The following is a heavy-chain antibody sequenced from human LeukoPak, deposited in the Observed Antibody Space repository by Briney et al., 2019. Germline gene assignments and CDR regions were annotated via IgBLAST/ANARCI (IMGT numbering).Heavy chain of an antibody. D-gene: IGHD1-7*01. J-gene: IGHJ4*02. CDR3: AGGNYYFSF. V-gene: IGHV3-74*01. CDR1: GFPFSGSW. Sequence: GGSLRLSCAASGFPFSGSWMHWVRQPPGKGLVWVSRLNSDGTSTSYADSVKGRFTISRDKAKNTLYLQMNSLRAEDTAVYYCAGGNYYFSFWGQGTLVTVSS. CDR2: LNSDGTST.